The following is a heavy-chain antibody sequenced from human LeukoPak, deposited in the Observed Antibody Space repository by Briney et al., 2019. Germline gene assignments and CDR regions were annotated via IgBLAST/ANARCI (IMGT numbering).Heavy chain of an antibody. V-gene: IGHV3-21*01. CDR1: GFTFSSYS. J-gene: IGHJ4*02. CDR2: ISSSSSYI. CDR3: ARERRIAVAGTGPWVDY. D-gene: IGHD6-19*01. Sequence: GALRLSCAASGFTFSSYSMNWVRQAPGRGLEWVSSISSSSSYIYYADSVKGRFTISRDNAKNSLYLQMNSLRAEDTAVYYCARERRIAVAGTGPWVDYWGQGTLVTVSS.